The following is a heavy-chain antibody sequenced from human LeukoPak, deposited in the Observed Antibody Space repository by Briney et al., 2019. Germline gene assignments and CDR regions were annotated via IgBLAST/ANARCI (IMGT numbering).Heavy chain of an antibody. CDR1: GGSFSGYY. V-gene: IGHV4-34*01. Sequence: SETPSLTCAVYGGSFSGYYWSWIRQPPGKGLEWIGEINHSGSTNYNPSLKSRVTISVDTSKNQFSLKLSSVTAADTAVYYCARASTVADAFDIWGQGTMVTVSS. J-gene: IGHJ3*02. CDR2: INHSGST. CDR3: ARASTVADAFDI. D-gene: IGHD4-23*01.